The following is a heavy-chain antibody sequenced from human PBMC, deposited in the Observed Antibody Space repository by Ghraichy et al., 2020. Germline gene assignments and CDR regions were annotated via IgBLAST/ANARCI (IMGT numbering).Heavy chain of an antibody. CDR3: ARGDDYGSVRWYYYGLDV. J-gene: IGHJ6*02. V-gene: IGHV3-33*01. CDR2: IRFDGGNK. Sequence: FLRLSCAASGFTFRTYAMHWVRQAPGKGLEWVAAIRFDGGNKYYGDSVKGRFTISRDNSRNTLDLQMNSLRVEDTAVYYCARGDDYGSVRWYYYGLDVWGQGTTVTVSS. CDR1: GFTFRTYA. D-gene: IGHD3-10*01.